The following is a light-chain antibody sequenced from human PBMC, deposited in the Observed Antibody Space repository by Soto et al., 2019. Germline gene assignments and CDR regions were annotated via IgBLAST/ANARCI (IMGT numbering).Light chain of an antibody. Sequence: EIVLTQSPGTLSLSPGERATLSCRASQSVSSSYLAWYQQKPGQAPRLLIYDTSHRATGIPARFSGSGSGTNFTLTFCSEEVEDFAGYDCEGRIKSFGGGTKVDIK. V-gene: IGKV3D-20*02. CDR2: DTS. CDR1: QSVSSSY. CDR3: EGRIKS. J-gene: IGKJ4*01.